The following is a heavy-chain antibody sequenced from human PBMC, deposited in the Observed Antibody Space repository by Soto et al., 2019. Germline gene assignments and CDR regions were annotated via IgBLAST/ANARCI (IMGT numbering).Heavy chain of an antibody. CDR3: ARLGDCSGGSCFSRYYYHGMDV. D-gene: IGHD2-15*01. CDR1: GYSLATYW. V-gene: IGHV5-10-1*01. CDR2: IDPSDSYI. J-gene: IGHJ6*02. Sequence: TGESLKISCKSSGYSLATYWITWVRQMPGKGLEWMGRIDPSDSYINYSPSFQGRVTISADKSLNTAYLQWSSLEASDTAMYYCARLGDCSGGSCFSRYYYHGMDVWGQGTTVTVS.